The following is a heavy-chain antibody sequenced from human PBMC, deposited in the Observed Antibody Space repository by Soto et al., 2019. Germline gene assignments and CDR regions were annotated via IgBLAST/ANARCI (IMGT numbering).Heavy chain of an antibody. CDR3: ARELYSCGGDCPYYMDY. D-gene: IGHD2-21*02. CDR2: ISLYHHST. J-gene: IGHJ4*02. V-gene: IGHV1-46*01. Sequence: KVSLKTSRYPHTDYFIEWVRQAPGQWLEWMGIISLYHHSTSYAQKFQGRLTVTADTSTTTVYMDLSSLTSEDSAVYWCARELYSCGGDCPYYMDYWGQGTLVTVSS. CDR1: RYPHTDYF.